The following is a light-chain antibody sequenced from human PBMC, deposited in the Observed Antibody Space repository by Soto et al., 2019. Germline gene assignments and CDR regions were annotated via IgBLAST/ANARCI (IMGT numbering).Light chain of an antibody. CDR1: QSVSSN. V-gene: IGKV3-15*01. J-gene: IGKJ4*01. CDR2: GAS. Sequence: EIVMTQSPATLSVSPGERVTLSCRASQSVSSNLAWYQQQPGQAPRLLLYGASTRATGIPFKFIGSGSGTAFTLNISSLQYEDFAVYYCQQYNNWPSLTFGGGTKVEIK. CDR3: QQYNNWPSLT.